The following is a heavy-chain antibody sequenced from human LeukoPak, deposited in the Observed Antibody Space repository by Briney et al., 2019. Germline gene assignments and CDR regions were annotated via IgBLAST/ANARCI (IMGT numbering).Heavy chain of an antibody. CDR1: GYTFTGYY. D-gene: IGHD2-21*01. CDR3: TRVQAVGVPIAVDAYYSYGMDV. Sequence: ASAKVSCKASGYTFTGYYMHWVRQAPGQGLEWMGRTIPIVGLTNYAQNFQGRLTITADTSTNIAYMELSSLRHDDTAVYYCTRVQAVGVPIAVDAYYSYGMDVWGQGTTVTVSS. J-gene: IGHJ6*02. CDR2: TIPIVGLT. V-gene: IGHV1-2*02.